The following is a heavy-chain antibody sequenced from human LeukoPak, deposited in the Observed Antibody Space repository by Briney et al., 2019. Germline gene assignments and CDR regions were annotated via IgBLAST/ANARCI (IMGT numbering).Heavy chain of an antibody. CDR2: IKQDGSEK. Sequence: GGSLRLSCAAYGFTFSSYWMTWVRQAPGKGLEWVANIKQDGSEKYYVDSVKGRFTISRDNAKNSLYLQMNSLRAEDTAVYYCARDWGGDAFDIWGQGTMVTVSS. CDR1: GFTFSSYW. CDR3: ARDWGGDAFDI. V-gene: IGHV3-7*03. D-gene: IGHD3-16*01. J-gene: IGHJ3*02.